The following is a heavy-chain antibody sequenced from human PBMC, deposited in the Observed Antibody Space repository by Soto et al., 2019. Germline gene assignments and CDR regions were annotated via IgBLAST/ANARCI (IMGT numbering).Heavy chain of an antibody. D-gene: IGHD4-17*01. J-gene: IGHJ3*02. V-gene: IGHV1-69*02. CDR1: GGTFSSYT. CDR3: ARGHEYGGNSDAFDI. CDR2: IIPILGIA. Sequence: ASVKVSCKASGGTFSSYTISWVRQAPGQGLEWMGRIIPILGIANYAQKFQGRVTITADKSTNTAYMELRSLFSEDTAVYYCARGHEYGGNSDAFDIWGQGTVVTVSS.